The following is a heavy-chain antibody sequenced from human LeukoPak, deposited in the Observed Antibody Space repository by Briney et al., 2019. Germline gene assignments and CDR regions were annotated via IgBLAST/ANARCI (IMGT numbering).Heavy chain of an antibody. CDR2: INPNSDST. D-gene: IGHD6-6*01. Sequence: ASVKVSCKASAYTFPGYDMHYLRQAPGQGLEWMGWINPNSDSTNYAQTFQGRVTMSRDTSIIKAYMELCRLRSDDTAVYDCAREHSSSSGKVVDQWGQGTLVTVSS. CDR3: AREHSSSSGKVVDQ. V-gene: IGHV1-2*02. J-gene: IGHJ4*02. CDR1: AYTFPGYD.